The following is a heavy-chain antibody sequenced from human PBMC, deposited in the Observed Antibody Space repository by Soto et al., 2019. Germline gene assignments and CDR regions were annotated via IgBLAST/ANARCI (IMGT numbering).Heavy chain of an antibody. CDR1: GFTFSSYW. D-gene: IGHD3-22*01. Sequence: EVQLVESGGGLVQPGGSLRLSCAASGFTFSSYWMSWVRQAPGKGLEWVANIKQDGSEKYYVDFVKGRFTICRDNAKNSLYLKMNSLRAEDTAVYYCARYSSSYYYRTSEIDYWGQGTLVTVSS. CDR3: ARYSSSYYYRTSEIDY. V-gene: IGHV3-7*03. J-gene: IGHJ4*02. CDR2: IKQDGSEK.